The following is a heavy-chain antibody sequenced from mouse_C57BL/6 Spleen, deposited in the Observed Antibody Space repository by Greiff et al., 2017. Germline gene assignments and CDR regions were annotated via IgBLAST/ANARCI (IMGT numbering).Heavy chain of an antibody. CDR2: IDPETGGT. Sequence: VQLQQSGAELVRPGASVTLSCKASGYTFTDYEMHWVKQTPVHGLEWIGAIDPETGGTAYNQKFKGKAILTADKSSSTAYMELRSLTSEDSAVYDCTRAGDSSFAYWGQGTLVTVSA. CDR3: TRAGDSSFAY. CDR1: GYTFTDYE. V-gene: IGHV1-15*01. J-gene: IGHJ3*01.